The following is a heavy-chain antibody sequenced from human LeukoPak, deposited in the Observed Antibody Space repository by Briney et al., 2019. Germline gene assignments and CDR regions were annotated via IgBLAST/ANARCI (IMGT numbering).Heavy chain of an antibody. D-gene: IGHD1-1*01. J-gene: IGHJ4*02. CDR2: IYPGDSDT. V-gene: IGHV5-51*01. CDR3: ARFSGGVNSPFDY. Sequence: GASLQISCKGSGYRFTSYWIGWVRQMPGKGLEWMGIIYPGDSDTRYSPSFQGQVTISADKSISTAYLQWSSLKAPDTAMYYCARFSGGVNSPFDYWGQGTLVTVSS. CDR1: GYRFTSYW.